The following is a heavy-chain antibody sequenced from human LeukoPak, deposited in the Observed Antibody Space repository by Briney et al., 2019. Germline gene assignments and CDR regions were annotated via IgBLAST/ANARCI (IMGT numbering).Heavy chain of an antibody. D-gene: IGHD6-6*01. CDR3: AREYSSSSDRLDY. V-gene: IGHV3-21*01. J-gene: IGHJ4*02. CDR2: ISSSSSYI. CDR1: GFTFSSYS. Sequence: GGSLRLSCAASGFTFSSYSMNWVRQAPGKGLEWVSSISSSSSYIYYADSVKGRFTVSRDNAKNSLYLQMDSLRAEDTAVYYCAREYSSSSDRLDYWGQGTLVTVSS.